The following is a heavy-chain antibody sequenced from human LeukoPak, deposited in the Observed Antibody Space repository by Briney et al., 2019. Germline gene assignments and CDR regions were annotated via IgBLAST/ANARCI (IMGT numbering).Heavy chain of an antibody. CDR3: AKDAGEGSGWYYFDY. CDR2: VSTSGATT. Sequence: GGSLRLSCAACGFTFSSHAMNWVRQAPGKGLEWVSTVSTSGATTYYADSVRGRFTISRDNFKNTVYLQMNSLRAEDAAVYYCAKDAGEGSGWYYFDYWGQGTLVTVSS. V-gene: IGHV3-23*01. CDR1: GFTFSSHA. D-gene: IGHD6-13*01. J-gene: IGHJ4*02.